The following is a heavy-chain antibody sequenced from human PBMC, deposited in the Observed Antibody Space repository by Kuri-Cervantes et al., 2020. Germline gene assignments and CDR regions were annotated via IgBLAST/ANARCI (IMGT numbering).Heavy chain of an antibody. CDR2: ISYDGSNK. V-gene: IGHV3-30-3*01. CDR1: GFTFSSYA. D-gene: IGHD6-19*01. CDR3: ARGGLEQWLELAPEHGAFDI. J-gene: IGHJ3*02. Sequence: GESLKISCAASGFTFSSYAMHWVRQAPGKGLEWVAVISYDGSNKDYADSVKGRLTISRDNSKNTLSVQMNSLRAEDTAMYYCARGGLEQWLELAPEHGAFDIWGQGTKVTVSS.